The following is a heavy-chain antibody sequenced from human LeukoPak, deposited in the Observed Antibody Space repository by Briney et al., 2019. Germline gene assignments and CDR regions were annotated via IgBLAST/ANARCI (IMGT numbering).Heavy chain of an antibody. CDR1: GGSISSHY. V-gene: IGHV4-59*11. Sequence: SETLSLTCTVSGGSISSHYWSWIRQPPGKGLEWIGYIYYSGSTNYNPSLKSRVTISVDTSKNQFSLKLSSVTAADTAVYYCARVDSVDTAMVFWFGNLDAFDIWGQGTIVTVSS. CDR2: IYYSGST. D-gene: IGHD5-18*01. CDR3: ARVDSVDTAMVFWFGNLDAFDI. J-gene: IGHJ3*02.